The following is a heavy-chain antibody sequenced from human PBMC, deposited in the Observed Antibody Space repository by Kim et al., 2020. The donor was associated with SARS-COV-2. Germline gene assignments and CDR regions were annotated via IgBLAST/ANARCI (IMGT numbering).Heavy chain of an antibody. D-gene: IGHD3-10*01. CDR3: ARDRGDTMVRGVIDY. Sequence: DYVKGRFTISRDNSKNTLYLQMNSLRAEDTAVYYCARDRGDTMVRGVIDYWGQGTLVTVSS. V-gene: IGHV3-30*01. J-gene: IGHJ4*02.